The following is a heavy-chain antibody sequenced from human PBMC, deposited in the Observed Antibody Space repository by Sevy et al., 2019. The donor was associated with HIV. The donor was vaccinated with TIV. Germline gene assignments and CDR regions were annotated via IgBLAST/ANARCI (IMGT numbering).Heavy chain of an antibody. J-gene: IGHJ4*02. V-gene: IGHV3-7*01. Sequence: GGSLRLSCAASGFTFSSYWMSWVRQAPGKGLEWVANIKQDGSEKDYGDSVKDRFTISRDNAKNSLYLQMNSLRAEDTAVYYCARGERSGSDLNVFDYWGQGTLVTVSS. CDR1: GFTFSSYW. CDR3: ARGERSGSDLNVFDY. D-gene: IGHD1-26*01. CDR2: IKQDGSEK.